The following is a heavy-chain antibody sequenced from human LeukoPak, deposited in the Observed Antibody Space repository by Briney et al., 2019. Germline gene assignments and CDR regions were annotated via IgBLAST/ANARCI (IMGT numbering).Heavy chain of an antibody. D-gene: IGHD6-19*01. J-gene: IGHJ4*02. CDR2: ISGSGGST. V-gene: IGHV3-23*01. CDR3: ARVAGTKCFDY. CDR1: GFTFSTYA. Sequence: PGGSLRLSCAASGFTFSTYAVSWVRQAPGKGLEWVSSISGSGGSTSYADSVKGRFTISRDNSKNTLCLQMNSLRAEDTAIYYCARVAGTKCFDYWGQGTLVTVSS.